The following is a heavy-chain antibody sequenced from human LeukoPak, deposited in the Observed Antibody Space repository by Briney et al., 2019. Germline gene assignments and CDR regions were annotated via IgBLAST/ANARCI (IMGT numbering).Heavy chain of an antibody. CDR2: IIPILGIP. CDR3: ARDTRDGSSSNFYFDF. J-gene: IGHJ4*02. D-gene: IGHD6-13*01. V-gene: IGHV1-69*04. CDR1: GGTFSSYA. Sequence: ASVKVSCKASGGTFSSYAISWVRQAPGQGLEWMGTIIPILGIPNYAQKFQGRVTITADKSTRTAYMEVSSLRSEDTAVYYCARDTRDGSSSNFYFDFWAQGTLVTVSS.